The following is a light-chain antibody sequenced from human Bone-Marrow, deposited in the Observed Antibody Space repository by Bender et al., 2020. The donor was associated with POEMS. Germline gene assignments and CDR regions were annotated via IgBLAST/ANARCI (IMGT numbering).Light chain of an antibody. CDR1: SSNIGALA. CDR2: SSH. J-gene: IGLJ3*02. V-gene: IGLV1-44*01. CDR3: AVWDDSLNGWV. Sequence: QSVLTQPSSASGTPGQRVTISCSGGSSNIGALAVYWYQHLPGTAPKLLIYSSHRRPSGVPDRFSGSRSGSSASLAISGLQSEDEADYYCAVWDDSLNGWVFGGVTKLTVL.